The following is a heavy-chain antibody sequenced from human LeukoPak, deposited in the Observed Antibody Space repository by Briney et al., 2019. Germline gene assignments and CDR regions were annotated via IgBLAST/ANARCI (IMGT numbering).Heavy chain of an antibody. CDR2: INPTSTSI. D-gene: IGHD3-22*01. V-gene: IGHV3-21*01. CDR3: VRLRRNSDSSGYYYFYNY. J-gene: IGHJ4*02. Sequence: GGSLRLSCAASGFTFSDYSINWVRQAPGKGLEWVPSINPTSTSIYYADAVKGRFTISRDNAKSSLYLQMNSLRAEDTALYYCVRLRRNSDSSGYYYFYNYWGQGIQVTVSS. CDR1: GFTFSDYS.